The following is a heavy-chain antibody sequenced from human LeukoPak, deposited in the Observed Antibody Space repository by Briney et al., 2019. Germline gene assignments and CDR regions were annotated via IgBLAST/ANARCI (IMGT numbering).Heavy chain of an antibody. CDR2: IYPGDSDT. D-gene: IGHD3-16*01. CDR3: AMGFGYYFDY. V-gene: IGHV5-51*01. Sequence: GESLKISCKGSGYSFTSYWTAWVRQMPGKGLEWMGIIYPGDSDTRYSPSFQGQVTISADKSISTAYLQWCSLKAWDTARYYWAMGFGYYFDYWGQRTLVTVSS. J-gene: IGHJ4*02. CDR1: GYSFTSYW.